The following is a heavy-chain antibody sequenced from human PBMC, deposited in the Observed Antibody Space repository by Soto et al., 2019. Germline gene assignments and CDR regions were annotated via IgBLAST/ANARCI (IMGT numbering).Heavy chain of an antibody. CDR2: TIPRFGTT. CDR1: GDSFTKYT. Sequence: QVQVVQSGAEVKKPGSSVRVSCKASGDSFTKYTVNWVRQAPRQGLEWMGGTIPRFGTTNYAPTLQDRVTITADASMNTVYMELSSLRSDDTALYYCARGRGLYNSGRSQLDSWGQGTLVTVSS. V-gene: IGHV1-69*01. J-gene: IGHJ4*02. CDR3: ARGRGLYNSGRSQLDS. D-gene: IGHD1-1*01.